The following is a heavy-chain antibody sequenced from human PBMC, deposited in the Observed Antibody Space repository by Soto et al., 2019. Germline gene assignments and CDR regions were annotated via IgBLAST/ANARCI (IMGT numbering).Heavy chain of an antibody. D-gene: IGHD4-17*01. CDR3: AKELVPSTRPRVYYYYMDV. J-gene: IGHJ6*03. CDR1: GFTFSSYG. Sequence: GGSLRLSCAASGFTFSSYGMLWVRQAPGKRLEWVAVISYDGSNKYYADSVKGRFTISRDNSKNTLYLQMNSLRAEDTAVYYSAKELVPSTRPRVYYYYMDVWGKGTTVTVSS. V-gene: IGHV3-30*18. CDR2: ISYDGSNK.